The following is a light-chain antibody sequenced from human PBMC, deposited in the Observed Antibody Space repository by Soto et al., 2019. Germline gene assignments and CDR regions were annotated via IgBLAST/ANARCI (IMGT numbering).Light chain of an antibody. CDR1: AGAVTSDYY. Sequence: QAVVTQEPSLTVSPGGTVTLTCASSAGAVTSDYYANWLQQKPGQAPRALIYSTSKKHSWTPARFSGSLLGGKAALTLLAVQPEDDADCFCLLYYGGAQVLVGGGTKLTVL. CDR3: LLYYGGAQVL. CDR2: STS. V-gene: IGLV7-43*01. J-gene: IGLJ2*01.